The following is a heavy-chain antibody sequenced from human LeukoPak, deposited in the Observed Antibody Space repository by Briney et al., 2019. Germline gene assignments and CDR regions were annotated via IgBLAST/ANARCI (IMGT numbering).Heavy chain of an antibody. V-gene: IGHV3-66*02. Sequence: PGGSLRLSCAASGFTVSSNCMSWVRQAPGKGLEWVSVIYSGGSTYYADSVKGRFTISRDNSKNKLYLQMNSLRAEDTAVYYCARVYSSSSLYYYYYMDVWGKGTTVTVSS. CDR3: ARVYSSSSLYYYYYMDV. J-gene: IGHJ6*03. D-gene: IGHD6-13*01. CDR1: GFTVSSNC. CDR2: IYSGGST.